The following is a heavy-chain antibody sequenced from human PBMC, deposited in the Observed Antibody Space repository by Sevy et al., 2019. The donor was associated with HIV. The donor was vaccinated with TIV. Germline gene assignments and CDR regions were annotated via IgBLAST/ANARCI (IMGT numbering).Heavy chain of an antibody. D-gene: IGHD5-12*01. Sequence: GESLKISCKGSGYSFTTYWIGWVRQMPGKGLEWMGIILPEDSDIRYSPSFQGQVTISADKSINTAYLQWSSLRASDTAIYYCARHRSHGYNWIDYWGQGTLVTVSS. J-gene: IGHJ4*02. V-gene: IGHV5-51*01. CDR2: ILPEDSDI. CDR3: ARHRSHGYNWIDY. CDR1: GYSFTTYW.